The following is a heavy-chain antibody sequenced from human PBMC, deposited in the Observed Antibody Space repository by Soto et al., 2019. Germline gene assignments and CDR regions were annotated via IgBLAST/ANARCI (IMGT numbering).Heavy chain of an antibody. D-gene: IGHD3-16*01. V-gene: IGHV3-53*05. CDR2: LYTGDRT. CDR1: GFIVSNKH. CDR3: VGAAPGD. Sequence: LRLSCAASGFIVSNKHMGWIRQAPGKGLESVSILYTGDRTYYADSVKGRFTISRDNSKNTVSLQMNGLRDEDTAMYYCVGAAPGDWGQGTPVTVSS. J-gene: IGHJ1*01.